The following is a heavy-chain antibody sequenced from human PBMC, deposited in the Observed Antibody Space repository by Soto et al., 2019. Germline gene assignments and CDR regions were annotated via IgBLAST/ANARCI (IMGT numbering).Heavy chain of an antibody. V-gene: IGHV2-26*01. J-gene: IGHJ5*02. CDR1: GFSLSNAGLG. Sequence: QVTVKESGPVLVKPTETLTLTCTVSGFSLSNAGLGVSWIRQPPGKALEWLAHIFSNDEKSYSTSLKSRLTISKHTYKSQLVPIMTTMDPVDTTTCICASTYSTRWYGFDPWGQGTLVPVSS. CDR3: ASTYSTRWYGFDP. CDR2: IFSNDEK. D-gene: IGHD6-13*01.